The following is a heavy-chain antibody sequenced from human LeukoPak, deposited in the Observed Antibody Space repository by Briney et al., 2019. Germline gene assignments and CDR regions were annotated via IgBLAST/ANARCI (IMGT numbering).Heavy chain of an antibody. J-gene: IGHJ4*02. CDR1: GGSFSGYY. CDR2: INHSGST. D-gene: IGHD4-17*01. V-gene: IGHV4-34*01. Sequence: PSETLSLTCAVYGGSFSGYYWSWIRQPPGKELEWIGEINHSGSTNYNPSLKSRVTISVDTSKNQFSLKLSSVTAADTAVYYCARRSTTVTRNSRFQFDYWGQGTLVTVSS. CDR3: ARRSTTVTRNSRFQFDY.